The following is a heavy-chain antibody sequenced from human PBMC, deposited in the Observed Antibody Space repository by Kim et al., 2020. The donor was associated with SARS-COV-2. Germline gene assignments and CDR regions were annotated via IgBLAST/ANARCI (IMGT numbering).Heavy chain of an antibody. V-gene: IGHV4-59*13. D-gene: IGHD5-18*01. CDR3: ARGRAFSVDPATFGY. Sequence: SETLSLTCAVSGGSISSYYWSWIRQSPGKGLEWIGYIYHSGTTNYNPSLKSRVTISVDTSKNQLSLGLSSVTAADTAVYYCARGRAFSVDPATFGYWGQG. CDR2: IYHSGTT. CDR1: GGSISSYY. J-gene: IGHJ4*02.